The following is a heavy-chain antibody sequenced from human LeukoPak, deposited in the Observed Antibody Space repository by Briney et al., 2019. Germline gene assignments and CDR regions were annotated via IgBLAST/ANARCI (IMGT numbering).Heavy chain of an antibody. Sequence: PGVSLTLSCAVSGLTFNNYAMSRLPQAPGKGLEGVTGISGRGTSKYYADSVKGRFTISRDNSKNTLYLQMNSLRAEDTAMYVCVRDVGAVRGEVYFDYWGQGTLVTVSS. D-gene: IGHD3-10*01. CDR1: GLTFNNYA. V-gene: IGHV3-23*01. J-gene: IGHJ4*02. CDR2: ISGRGTSK. CDR3: VRDVGAVRGEVYFDY.